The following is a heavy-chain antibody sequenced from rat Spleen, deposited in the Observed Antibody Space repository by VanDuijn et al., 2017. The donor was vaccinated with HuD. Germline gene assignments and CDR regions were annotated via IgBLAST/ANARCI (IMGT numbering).Heavy chain of an antibody. CDR2: ISSGGGGT. CDR3: ARHHYDGYYHGPVFGVMDA. D-gene: IGHD1-12*03. CDR1: GFTFSSFP. J-gene: IGHJ4*01. Sequence: EVQLVESGGGLVQPGRSLKFSCAASGFTFSSFPMAWVRQAPKKGLEWVASISSGGGGTFYPDSVKGRFTISRDNAKSTLYLQMDSLRSEDTAIYSCARHHYDGYYHGPVFGVMDAWGQGASVTVSS. V-gene: IGHV5-25*01.